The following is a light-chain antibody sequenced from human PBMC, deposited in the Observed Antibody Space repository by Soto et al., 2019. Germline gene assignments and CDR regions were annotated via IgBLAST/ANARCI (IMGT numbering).Light chain of an antibody. J-gene: IGKJ1*01. CDR2: DAS. Sequence: TQFPATLSLSPGARPTVSCRASQSVSNNLAWYQQKPGQAPRLLISDASTRATGIPDRFSGSGSGTDFTLTISRREPEDFAVYYCQQNGTAPRTFGQGTKVDI. CDR1: QSVSNN. CDR3: QQNGTAPRT. V-gene: IGKV3-20*01.